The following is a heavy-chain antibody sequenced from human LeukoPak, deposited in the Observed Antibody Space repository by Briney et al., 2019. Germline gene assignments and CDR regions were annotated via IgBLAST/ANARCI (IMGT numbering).Heavy chain of an antibody. Sequence: ASVKVSCKATGYTFTAYYMQWVRQAPGQGLEWMGWIKPNNGDTTYAQKFQGRVTMTRDTSNSTAYMELSRLRSDDTAIYYCAKDRGGRYFDWLSGYMDVWGKGTTVTIS. CDR2: IKPNNGDT. D-gene: IGHD3-9*01. J-gene: IGHJ6*03. V-gene: IGHV1-2*02. CDR1: GYTFTAYY. CDR3: AKDRGGRYFDWLSGYMDV.